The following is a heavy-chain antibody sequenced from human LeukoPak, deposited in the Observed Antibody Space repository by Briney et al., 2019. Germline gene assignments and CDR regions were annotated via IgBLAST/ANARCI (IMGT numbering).Heavy chain of an antibody. Sequence: PSETLSLTCTVSGDSISSGDYYWNWIRQPPGKGPEWIGYIYSSGSAYYNPSLKSRVTISVDTSKNQFSLRLSSVTAADTAVHYCARLVDYYDSRGYFDFWGQGTLVTVSS. J-gene: IGHJ4*02. CDR1: GDSISSGDYY. CDR2: IYSSGSA. V-gene: IGHV4-30-4*01. D-gene: IGHD3-22*01. CDR3: ARLVDYYDSRGYFDF.